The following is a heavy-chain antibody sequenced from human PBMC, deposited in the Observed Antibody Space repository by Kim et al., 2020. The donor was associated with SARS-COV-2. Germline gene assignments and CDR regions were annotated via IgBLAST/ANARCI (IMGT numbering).Heavy chain of an antibody. CDR1: GYTLTELS. CDR2: FDPEDGET. V-gene: IGHV1-24*01. Sequence: ASVKVSCKVSGYTLTELSMHWVRQAHGKGLEWMGGFDPEDGETIYAQKFQGRVTMTEDTSTDTAYMELSSLRSEDTAVYYCATDRPIWSPLTRGAYYGMDVWGQGTTVTVSS. J-gene: IGHJ6*02. CDR3: ATDRPIWSPLTRGAYYGMDV. D-gene: IGHD3-10*01.